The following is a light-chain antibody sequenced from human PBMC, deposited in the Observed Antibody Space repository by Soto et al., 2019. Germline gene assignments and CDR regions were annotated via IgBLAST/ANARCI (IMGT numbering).Light chain of an antibody. CDR3: AAWDDSLNGLYV. Sequence: QSLLTQPPAASGTPWQRVTISCSGSSSNIGSNTVNWYQQLPGTAPKLLIYSNNQRPSGVPDRFSGSKSGTSASLAISGLQSEDEADYYCAAWDDSLNGLYVFGTGTKVPVL. V-gene: IGLV1-44*01. CDR2: SNN. CDR1: SSNIGSNT. J-gene: IGLJ1*01.